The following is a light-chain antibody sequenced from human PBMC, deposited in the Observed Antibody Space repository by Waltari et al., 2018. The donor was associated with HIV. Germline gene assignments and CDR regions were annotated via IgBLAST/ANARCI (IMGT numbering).Light chain of an antibody. V-gene: IGLV1-40*01. Sequence: QSLLPQPPSVSGAPGQRVTISCPGSSPNIGAGIYLRCYQHLPGTAPNLLIYSNNQRPSGGPDRFSASTAAASASLVITGLQAEDANYYSCQSYDSNPSGSVFGAGTKLTVL. J-gene: IGLJ3*02. CDR2: SNN. CDR1: SPNIGAGIY. CDR3: QSYDSNPSGSV.